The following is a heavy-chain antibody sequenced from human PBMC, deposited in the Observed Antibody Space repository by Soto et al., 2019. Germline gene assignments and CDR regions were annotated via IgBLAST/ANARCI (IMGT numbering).Heavy chain of an antibody. J-gene: IGHJ6*04. V-gene: IGHV1-69*02. D-gene: IGHD2-15*01. CDR2: IIPILGIA. CDR3: ASIEVYWVYCSGGSCSMDG. CDR1: GGTFSSYT. Sequence: QVQLVQSGAEVKKPGSSVKVSCKASGGTFSSYTISWVRQAPGQGLEWMGRIIPILGIANYAQKFQGRVTSTADKSTSTAYMELSSLRSEDTAVYYCASIEVYWVYCSGGSCSMDGWGKGTTVTVSS.